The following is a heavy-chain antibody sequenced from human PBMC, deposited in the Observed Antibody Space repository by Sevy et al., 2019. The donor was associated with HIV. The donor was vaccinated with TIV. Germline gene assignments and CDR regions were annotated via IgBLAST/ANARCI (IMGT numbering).Heavy chain of an antibody. D-gene: IGHD1-26*01. J-gene: IGHJ4*02. CDR3: ARGQWEHPF. V-gene: IGHV4-34*01. Sequence: SETLSLTCAVSGGSLSGFYWSWLRQPPGKGLEWIGEIIGGVIHTGSTNYNPSLKSRVTISVDTSRSQFSLKMRSVTAADTAVYYCARGQWEHPFWGQGTLVTVSS. CDR2: IIGGVIHTGST. CDR1: GGSLSGFY.